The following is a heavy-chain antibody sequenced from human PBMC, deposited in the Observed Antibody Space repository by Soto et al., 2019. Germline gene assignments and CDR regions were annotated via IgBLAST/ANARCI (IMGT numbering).Heavy chain of an antibody. D-gene: IGHD6-6*01. V-gene: IGHV4-34*01. CDR1: GGSFSGYY. J-gene: IGHJ6*02. Sequence: NPSETLSLTCAVYGGSFSGYYWSWIRQPPGKGLEWIGEINHSGSTNYNPSLKSRVTISVDTSKNQFSLKLSSVTAADTAVYYCARGRGIAARRSRHYYYGMDVWGQGTTVTVSS. CDR3: ARGRGIAARRSRHYYYGMDV. CDR2: INHSGST.